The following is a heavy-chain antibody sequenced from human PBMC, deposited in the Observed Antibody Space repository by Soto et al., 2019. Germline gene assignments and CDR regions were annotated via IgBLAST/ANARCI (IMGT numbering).Heavy chain of an antibody. V-gene: IGHV6-1*01. D-gene: IGHD3-9*01. CDR1: GDSVSSNSAA. J-gene: IGHJ4*02. CDR2: TYYGSKWYN. CDR3: ARGEDFDYGGNSTFDY. Sequence: SQTLSLLSAISGDSVSSNSAAWYCIIQSPSRNLEWLGRTYYGSKWYNDYAVSVKSRITINPDTSNNQSSLQLNSVTPEDTAVYYCARGEDFDYGGNSTFDYWGQGTLVTVS.